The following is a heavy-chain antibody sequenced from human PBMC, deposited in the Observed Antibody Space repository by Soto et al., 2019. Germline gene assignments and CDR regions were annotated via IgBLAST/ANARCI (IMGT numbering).Heavy chain of an antibody. V-gene: IGHV1-18*01. CDR2: ISAYNGDT. CDR3: ARDTIAVAGTGGYYYYGMDV. Sequence: ASVKVSCKASGYTFTSYGISWVRQAPGQGLEWMGWISAYNGDTNYAQKLQGRVTMTTDTSTSTAYMELRSLRSDDTAVYYCARDTIAVAGTGGYYYYGMDVWGQGTTVTV. CDR1: GYTFTSYG. J-gene: IGHJ6*02. D-gene: IGHD6-19*01.